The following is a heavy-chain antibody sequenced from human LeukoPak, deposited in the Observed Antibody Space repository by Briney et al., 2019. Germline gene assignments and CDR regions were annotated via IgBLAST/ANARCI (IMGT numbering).Heavy chain of an antibody. CDR3: ATLDYYGSGRLGSGRLDYYYYVLDV. CDR2: IYTSGST. V-gene: IGHV4-61*02. Sequence: SSETLPLTCTVSGGSISSGSYYWSWIRQPAGKGLEWIVRIYTSGSTNYNPTLKSRVTISVDTSKNQFSLKLSSVTAADTAVYYCATLDYYGSGRLGSGRLDYYYYVLDVWGQGTTVTVSS. D-gene: IGHD3-10*01. J-gene: IGHJ6*02. CDR1: GGSISSGSYY.